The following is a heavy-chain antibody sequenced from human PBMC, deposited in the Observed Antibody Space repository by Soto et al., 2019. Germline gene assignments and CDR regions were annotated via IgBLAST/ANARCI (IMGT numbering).Heavy chain of an antibody. J-gene: IGHJ6*02. D-gene: IGHD2-2*01. V-gene: IGHV1-3*01. Sequence: ASVKVSCTASGYTFTSYAMQWVRQAPGQRLGWMGWINAGNGNTKYSQKFQGRVTITRDTSASTAYMELSSLRSEDTAVYYCAKKDCISTSCYRRNYYYYGMEVWGQGTTVTV. CDR2: INAGNGNT. CDR1: GYTFTSYA. CDR3: AKKDCISTSCYRRNYYYYGMEV.